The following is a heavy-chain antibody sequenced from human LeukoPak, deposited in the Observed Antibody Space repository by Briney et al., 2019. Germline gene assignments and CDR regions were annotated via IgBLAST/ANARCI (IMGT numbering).Heavy chain of an antibody. J-gene: IGHJ6*02. CDR1: GFTFSSYA. V-gene: IGHV3-23*01. CDR3: ARETRQYYYYGMDV. Sequence: GGSLRLSCAASGFTFSSYAMGWVRQAPGKGLEWVSAISGSGGSTYYADSVKGRFTISRDNSKNTLYLQMNSLRAEDTAVYYCARETRQYYYYGMDVWGQGTTVTVSS. CDR2: ISGSGGST.